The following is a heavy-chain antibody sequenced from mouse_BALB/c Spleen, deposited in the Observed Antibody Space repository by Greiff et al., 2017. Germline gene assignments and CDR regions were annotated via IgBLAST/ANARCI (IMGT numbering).Heavy chain of an antibody. CDR1: GYTFTSYV. CDR3: AREGGYDHVEGFAY. D-gene: IGHD3-1*01. Sequence: EVQLQQSGPELVKPGASVKMSCKASGYTFTSYVMHWVKQKPGQGLEWIGYINPYNDGTKYNEKFKGKATLTSDKSSSTAYMELSSLTSEDSAVYYCAREGGYDHVEGFAYWGQATLVTVSA. V-gene: IGHV1-14*01. CDR2: INPYNDGT. J-gene: IGHJ3*01.